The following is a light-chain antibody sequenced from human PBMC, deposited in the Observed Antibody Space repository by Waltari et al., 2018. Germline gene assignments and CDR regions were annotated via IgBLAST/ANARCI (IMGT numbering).Light chain of an antibody. Sequence: QSVLTQPPSVSGAPGQRVAISCVGRSSHLGATLSNIRAGYVVHGYQHLPGAPPTILTFRNTNRPSGVPDRFTGSKSGTSASLAIAGLRPEDEAEYFCQSYDTSLGGWIFGGGTKLTVL. CDR2: RNT. V-gene: IGLV1-40*01. CDR3: QSYDTSLGGWI. J-gene: IGLJ2*01. CDR1: SSHLGATLSNIRAGYV.